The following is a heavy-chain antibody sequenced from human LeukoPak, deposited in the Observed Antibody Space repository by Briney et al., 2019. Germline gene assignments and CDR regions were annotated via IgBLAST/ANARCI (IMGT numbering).Heavy chain of an antibody. Sequence: PSETLSLTCAVYGGSFSSYYWGWIRQPPGKGLEWIGSIYYSGSTYYNPSLKSRVTISVDTSKNQFSLKLSSVTAADTAVYYCARSQNYHGSGDYWSQGTLVTVSS. CDR2: IYYSGST. V-gene: IGHV4-39*01. CDR1: GGSFSSYY. J-gene: IGHJ4*02. CDR3: ARSQNYHGSGDY. D-gene: IGHD3-10*01.